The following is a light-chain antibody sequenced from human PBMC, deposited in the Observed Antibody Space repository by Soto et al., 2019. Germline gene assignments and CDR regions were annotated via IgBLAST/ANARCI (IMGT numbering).Light chain of an antibody. J-gene: IGLJ1*01. CDR3: SSFTSISTYV. CDR2: EVN. Sequence: QSVLTQPASVSGSPGQSITISGTGTSSDVGDYNYVSWYQQHPGKAPKLMIYEVNSRPSGVSNRFSGSKSGNTASLTISGLQAEDEADYYCSSFTSISTYVFGTGTKVTVL. CDR1: SSDVGDYNY. V-gene: IGLV2-14*01.